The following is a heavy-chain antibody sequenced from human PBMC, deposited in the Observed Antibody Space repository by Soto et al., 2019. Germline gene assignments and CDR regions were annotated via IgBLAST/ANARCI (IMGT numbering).Heavy chain of an antibody. CDR3: ARAPVGDGAFDI. CDR1: GFTFSSYG. V-gene: IGHV3-33*01. CDR2: IWYDGSNK. D-gene: IGHD1-26*01. J-gene: IGHJ3*02. Sequence: PGGSLRLSCAASGFTFSSYGMHWVRQAPGKGLEWVAVIWYDGSNKYYADSVKGRFTISRDNSKNTLYLQMNSLRAEDTAVYYCARAPVGDGAFDIWGQGTMVTVSS.